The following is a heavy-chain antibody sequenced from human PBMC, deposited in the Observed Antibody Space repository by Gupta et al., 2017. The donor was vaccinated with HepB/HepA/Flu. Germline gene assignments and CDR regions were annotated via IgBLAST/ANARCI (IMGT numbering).Heavy chain of an antibody. CDR3: AKRREQQLAKYYFDY. V-gene: IGHV3-23*01. CDR2: ISGSAGTT. D-gene: IGHD6-13*01. Sequence: EVQLLESGGGSVQPGGSLRLSWAASGFPFSPYAMSWVRQAPGKGLDWVSSISGSAGTTYYADSVKGRFTISRDNSKDTLYLQMNSLKAEDTAVYYCAKRREQQLAKYYFDYWGQGTLVTVSS. J-gene: IGHJ4*02. CDR1: GFPFSPYA.